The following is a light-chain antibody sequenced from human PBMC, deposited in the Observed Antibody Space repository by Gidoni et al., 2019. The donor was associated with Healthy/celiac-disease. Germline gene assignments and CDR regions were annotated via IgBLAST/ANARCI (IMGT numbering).Light chain of an antibody. CDR3: QQYNSYPS. J-gene: IGKJ2*03. CDR1: QSISSW. Sequence: DIKKTQSPSTLSASVGDRVTITCRASQSISSWLAWYQQQPGKPPKLLIYKASSLESGVPSRFSGSGSGTEFTLTISSLQPVDFSTYYCQQYNSYPSFGQGTKLEIK. V-gene: IGKV1-5*03. CDR2: KAS.